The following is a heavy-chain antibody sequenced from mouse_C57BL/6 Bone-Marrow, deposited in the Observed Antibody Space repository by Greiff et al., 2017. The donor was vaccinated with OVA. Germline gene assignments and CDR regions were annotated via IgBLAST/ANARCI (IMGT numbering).Heavy chain of an antibody. CDR3: TRGTSGDY. V-gene: IGHV1-15*01. CDR1: GYTFTDYE. D-gene: IGHD3-1*01. Sequence: VQGVESGAELVRPGASVTLSCKASGYTFTDYEMHWVKQTPVHGLEWIGAIDPETGGTAYNQKFKGKAILTTDKSSSTAYMELRSLTSEDSAVYYCTRGTSGDYWGQGTTLTVSS. J-gene: IGHJ2*01. CDR2: IDPETGGT.